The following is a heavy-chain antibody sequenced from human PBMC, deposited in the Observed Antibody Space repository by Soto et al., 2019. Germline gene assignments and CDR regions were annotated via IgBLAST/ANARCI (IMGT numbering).Heavy chain of an antibody. J-gene: IGHJ4*02. D-gene: IGHD2-15*01. CDR3: ATLPPSIVVVVLPIHS. CDR1: GGSISSYY. CDR2: IYYSGST. Sequence: PSETLSLTCTVSGGSISSYYWSWIPQPPGKGLEWIGYIYYSGSTNYNPSLKSRVTISVDTSKNQFSLKLSSVTAADTAVYYCATLPPSIVVVVLPIHSWGQGTLVTVSS. V-gene: IGHV4-59*01.